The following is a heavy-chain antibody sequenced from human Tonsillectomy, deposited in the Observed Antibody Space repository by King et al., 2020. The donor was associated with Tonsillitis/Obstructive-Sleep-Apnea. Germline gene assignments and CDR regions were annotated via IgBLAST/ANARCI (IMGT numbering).Heavy chain of an antibody. V-gene: IGHV3-48*03. CDR3: ARGMVYASLDY. Sequence: QLVQSGGGLVQPGGSLRLSCAASGFTFSSYEVNWVRQAPGKGLEWVSYISSSGSTIYYADSVKGRFTLSRDNAKNSLYLQMNSLRAEDTAVYYCARGMVYASLDYWGQGTLITVSS. CDR2: ISSSGSTI. J-gene: IGHJ4*02. D-gene: IGHD2-8*01. CDR1: GFTFSSYE.